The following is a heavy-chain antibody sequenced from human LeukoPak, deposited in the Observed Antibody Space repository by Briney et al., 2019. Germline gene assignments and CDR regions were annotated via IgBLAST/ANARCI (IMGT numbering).Heavy chain of an antibody. CDR3: AKDQDYYDSSPNDY. CDR2: ISGSGGST. CDR1: GFTFSSYA. V-gene: IGHV3-23*01. Sequence: GGSLRLSCAASGFTFSSYAMSLVRQAPGKGLEWVSAISGSGGSTYYADSVKGRFTISRDNSKNTPYLQMNSLRAEDTAVYYCAKDQDYYDSSPNDYWGQGTLVTVSS. D-gene: IGHD3-22*01. J-gene: IGHJ4*02.